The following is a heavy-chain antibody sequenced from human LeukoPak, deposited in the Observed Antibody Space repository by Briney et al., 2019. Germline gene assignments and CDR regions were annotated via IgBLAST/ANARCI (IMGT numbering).Heavy chain of an antibody. CDR1: GFSFNNYG. CDR2: IRYDGSNK. Sequence: GGSLRLSCAASGFSFNNYGMHWVRQAPGKGLEWVAFIRYDGSNKYYADSVKGRFTISRDNSKNTLYLQMNSLRAEDTAVYYCARDPPTSYSSSWYRGGDDAFDIWGQGTMVTVSS. V-gene: IGHV3-30*02. J-gene: IGHJ3*02. D-gene: IGHD6-13*01. CDR3: ARDPPTSYSSSWYRGGDDAFDI.